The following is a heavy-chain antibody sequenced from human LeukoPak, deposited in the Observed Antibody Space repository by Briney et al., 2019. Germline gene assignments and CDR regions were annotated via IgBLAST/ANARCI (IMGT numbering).Heavy chain of an antibody. D-gene: IGHD3-10*01. J-gene: IGHJ6*02. V-gene: IGHV3-21*01. CDR1: GPTFSSYS. CDR2: ISSSGSYI. CDR3: AREITANGMDV. Sequence: GRCLRPSCPAAGPTFSSYSMDRVRQAAGRGLEWVSSISSSGSYIYYADSVKGRFTISRDNAKNSLYLQMNSLRAEDTAVYYCAREITANGMDVWGQGTTVTVSS.